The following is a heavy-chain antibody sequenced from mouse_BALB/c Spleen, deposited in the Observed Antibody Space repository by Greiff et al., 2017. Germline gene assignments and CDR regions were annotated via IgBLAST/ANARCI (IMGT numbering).Heavy chain of an antibody. V-gene: IGHV1-20*02. CDR3: ARDGYRAMDY. CDR2: INPYNGDT. D-gene: IGHD1-2*01. Sequence: DVQLVESGPELVKPGASVKISCKASGYSFTGYFMNWVMQSHGKSLEWIGRINPYNGDTFYNQKFKGKATLTVDKSSSTAHMELRSLASEDSAVYYCARDGYRAMDYWGQGTSVTVSS. J-gene: IGHJ4*01. CDR1: GYSFTGYF.